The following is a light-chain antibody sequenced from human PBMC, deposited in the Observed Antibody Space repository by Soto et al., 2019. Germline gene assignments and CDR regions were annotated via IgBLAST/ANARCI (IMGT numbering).Light chain of an antibody. CDR1: QSISFY. V-gene: IGKV1-33*01. CDR3: QQYENLPLT. CDR2: DAS. J-gene: IGKJ4*01. Sequence: DIQMTQSPSSLSASVGDRVTITCRASQSISFYLNWYQQKPGKAPKLLIYDASNLERGVPSRFSGSGAGTEYSLTISSLQPEDNGTYYCQQYENLPLTFGGGTKVDIK.